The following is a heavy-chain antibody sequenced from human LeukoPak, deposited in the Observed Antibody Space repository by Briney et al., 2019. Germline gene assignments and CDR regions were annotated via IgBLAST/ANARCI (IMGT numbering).Heavy chain of an antibody. D-gene: IGHD3-22*01. Sequence: GGSLRLSCAASGFTFSSYGMHWVRQAPGKGLEWVSSISSKTSSVYYGDSVKGRFTISRDNARNSLYLQMNSLRAEDTALYFCARDNYFDTSGYLLPWGQGTLVTVSS. CDR2: ISSKTSSV. J-gene: IGHJ5*02. CDR3: ARDNYFDTSGYLLP. V-gene: IGHV3-21*01. CDR1: GFTFSSYG.